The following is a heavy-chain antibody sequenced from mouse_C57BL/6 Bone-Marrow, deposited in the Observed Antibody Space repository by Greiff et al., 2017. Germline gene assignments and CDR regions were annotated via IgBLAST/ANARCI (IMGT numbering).Heavy chain of an antibody. D-gene: IGHD1-1*01. V-gene: IGHV1-26*01. CDR2: INPNNGGT. J-gene: IGHJ2*01. Sequence: VQLQQSGPELVKPGASVKISCRASGYTFTDYYMNWVKQSHGKSLEWIGDINPNNGGTSYNQKFKGKATLTVDKSSSTAYMELRSLTSEDSAVYYCASYYYGSTPLSYWGQGTTLTVSS. CDR3: ASYYYGSTPLSY. CDR1: GYTFTDYY.